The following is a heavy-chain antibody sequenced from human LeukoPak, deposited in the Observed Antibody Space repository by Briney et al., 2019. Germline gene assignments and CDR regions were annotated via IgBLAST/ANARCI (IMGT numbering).Heavy chain of an antibody. Sequence: GGSLRLSCAASGFTFSSYSMNWVRQAPGKGREWVSSISSSSSYIYYADSVKGRYTIYRDNAKNTLYLQMNSLRAEDTAVYYCARDGAAGPYFDYWGQGTLVTVSS. CDR1: GFTFSSYS. V-gene: IGHV3-21*01. D-gene: IGHD6-13*01. J-gene: IGHJ4*02. CDR3: ARDGAAGPYFDY. CDR2: ISSSSSYI.